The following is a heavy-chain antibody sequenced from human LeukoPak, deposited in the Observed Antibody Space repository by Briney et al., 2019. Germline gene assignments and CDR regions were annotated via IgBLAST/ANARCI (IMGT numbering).Heavy chain of an antibody. CDR3: ARLYSGSYYVDY. D-gene: IGHD1-26*01. CDR1: GFTVSSNY. J-gene: IGHJ4*02. V-gene: IGHV3-20*04. CDR2: INWNGGST. Sequence: GGSLRLSCAASGFTVSSNYMSWVRQAPGKGLEWVSGINWNGGSTGYADSVKGRFTISRDNAKNSLYLQMNSLRAEDTALYYCARLYSGSYYVDYWGQGTLVTVSS.